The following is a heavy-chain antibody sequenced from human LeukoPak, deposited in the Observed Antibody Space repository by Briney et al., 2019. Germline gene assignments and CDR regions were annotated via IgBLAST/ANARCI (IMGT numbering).Heavy chain of an antibody. J-gene: IGHJ4*02. Sequence: GASLRLSCAASGFTFSSYGMHWVRQAPGKGLEWVAFIRYDGSNKYYADSVKGRFAISRDNSKNTLYLQMNGLRAEDTAVYYCAKNFPPSAMVVAPIDYWGQGTLVTVSS. CDR1: GFTFSSYG. V-gene: IGHV3-30*02. D-gene: IGHD5-18*01. CDR2: IRYDGSNK. CDR3: AKNFPPSAMVVAPIDY.